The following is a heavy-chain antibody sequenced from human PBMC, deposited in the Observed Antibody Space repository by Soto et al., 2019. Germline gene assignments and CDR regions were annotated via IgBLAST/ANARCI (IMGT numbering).Heavy chain of an antibody. CDR3: ARDVHDAFDI. CDR1: GYTFTGYY. Sequence: GASVKVSCKASGYTFTGYYIHWVRQAPGQGLEWMGWINTNSGGTNYARNFQGWVTMTRDTSITTAYMELSRLKSDDTAVYYCARDVHDAFDIWGQGTMVTVSS. CDR2: INTNSGGT. J-gene: IGHJ3*02. V-gene: IGHV1-2*04.